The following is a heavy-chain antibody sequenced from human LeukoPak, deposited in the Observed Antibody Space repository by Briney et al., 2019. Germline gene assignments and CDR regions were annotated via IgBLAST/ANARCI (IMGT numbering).Heavy chain of an antibody. CDR1: GFTFSDYY. D-gene: IGHD6-13*01. J-gene: IGHJ4*02. V-gene: IGHV3-11*05. CDR3: AREDGYSNSWYSDY. Sequence: GGSLRLSCAASGFTFSDYYMSWIRQAPGKGLEWVSDISSTSIYTNYADSVKGRFTISRDNAKNSLYLQMNSLRAEDTAVYYCAREDGYSNSWYSDYWGQGTLVTVSS. CDR2: ISSTSIYT.